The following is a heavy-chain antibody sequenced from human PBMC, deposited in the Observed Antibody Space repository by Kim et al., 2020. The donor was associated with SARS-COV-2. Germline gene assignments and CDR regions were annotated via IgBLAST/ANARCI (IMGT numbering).Heavy chain of an antibody. CDR3: TTDYCSGGSCYFYSAFDI. V-gene: IGHV3-15*01. CDR1: GFTFSNAW. J-gene: IGHJ3*02. D-gene: IGHD2-15*01. Sequence: GGSLRLSCAASGFTFSNAWMSWVRQAPGKGLEWVGRIKSKTDGGTTDYAAPVKGRFTISRDDSKNTLYLQMNSLKTEDTAVYYCTTDYCSGGSCYFYSAFDIWGQGTMVTVSS. CDR2: IKSKTDGGTT.